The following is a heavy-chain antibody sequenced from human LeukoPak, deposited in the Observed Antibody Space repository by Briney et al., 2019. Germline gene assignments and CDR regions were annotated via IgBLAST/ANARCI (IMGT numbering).Heavy chain of an antibody. V-gene: IGHV4-34*01. CDR2: INHSGST. CDR1: EFTFSSYW. J-gene: IGHJ4*02. Sequence: PGGSLRLSCAASEFTFSSYWMSWVRQPPGKGLEWIGEINHSGSTNYNPSLKSRVTISVDTSKNQFSLKLSSVTAADTAVYYCARVFGYYDSQGQDYWGQGTLVTVSS. D-gene: IGHD3-22*01. CDR3: ARVFGYYDSQGQDY.